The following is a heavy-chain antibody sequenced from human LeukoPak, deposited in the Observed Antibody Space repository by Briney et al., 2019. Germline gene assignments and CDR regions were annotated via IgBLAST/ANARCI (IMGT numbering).Heavy chain of an antibody. CDR3: AREACTNGVCYPVDY. CDR2: INPSGGST. CDR1: GYTXTSYY. Sequence: ASVKVSCKASGYTXTSYYMHWVRQAPGQGLEWMGIINPSGGSTSYAQKFQGRVTMTRDTSTSTVYMELSSLRSEDTAVYYCAREACTNGVCYPVDYWGQGTLVTVSS. J-gene: IGHJ4*02. D-gene: IGHD2-8*01. V-gene: IGHV1-46*01.